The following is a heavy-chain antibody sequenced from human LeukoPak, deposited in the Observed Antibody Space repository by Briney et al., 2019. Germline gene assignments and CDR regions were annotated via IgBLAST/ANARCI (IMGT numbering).Heavy chain of an antibody. Sequence: GASVTVSCKASGFPFTGYYMYWVRQAPGQGLEWMGWINPDSGGTHYAQKFQGRVTLTRDTSISTAYMELSTMRSDDTALYYCARDLRGFGDYLDYWGQGTLVTVSS. CDR3: ARDLRGFGDYLDY. V-gene: IGHV1-2*02. J-gene: IGHJ4*02. CDR2: INPDSGGT. CDR1: GFPFTGYY. D-gene: IGHD3-10*01.